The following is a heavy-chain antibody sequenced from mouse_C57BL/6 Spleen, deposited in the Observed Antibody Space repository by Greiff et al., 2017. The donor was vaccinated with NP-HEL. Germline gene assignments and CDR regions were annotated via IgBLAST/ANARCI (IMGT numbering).Heavy chain of an antibody. CDR2: IWSGGST. V-gene: IGHV2-2*01. CDR3: ARPHYYGSSSSYWYFDV. Sequence: QVHVKQSGPGLVQPSQSLSITCTVSGFSLTSYGVHWVRQSPGKGLEWLGVIWSGGSTDYNAAFISRLSISKDNSKSQVFFKMNSLQADDTAIYYCARPHYYGSSSSYWYFDVWGTGTTVTVSS. D-gene: IGHD1-1*01. J-gene: IGHJ1*03. CDR1: GFSLTSYG.